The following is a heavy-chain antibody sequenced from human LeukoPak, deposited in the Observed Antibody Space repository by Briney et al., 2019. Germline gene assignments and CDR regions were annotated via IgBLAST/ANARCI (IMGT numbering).Heavy chain of an antibody. CDR3: ARDSPDGSGTYYNDSPDY. V-gene: IGHV1-2*02. D-gene: IGHD3-10*01. CDR1: GYTFLGYY. CDR2: INPNSGDT. J-gene: IGHJ4*02. Sequence: ASVKVSCKASGYTFLGYYIHWVRQAPGQGLEWMGWINPNSGDTNYIQRYQGRVTMTRDTSISTAYMDLRSLRSDDTAIYYCARDSPDGSGTYYNDSPDYWGQGTLVTVSS.